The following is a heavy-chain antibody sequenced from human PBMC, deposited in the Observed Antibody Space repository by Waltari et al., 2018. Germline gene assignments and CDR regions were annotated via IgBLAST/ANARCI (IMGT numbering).Heavy chain of an antibody. CDR3: ARHGEGRFLEWLLVGYYYYMDV. CDR1: GGSISSSSYY. Sequence: QLQLQESGPGLVKPSETLSLTCTVSGGSISSSSYYWGWIRQPPGKGLEWIGSIYYSGSTYYNPSLKSRVTISVDTSKNQFSLKLSSVTAADTAVYYCARHGEGRFLEWLLVGYYYYMDVWGKGTTVTVSS. J-gene: IGHJ6*03. CDR2: IYYSGST. D-gene: IGHD3-3*01. V-gene: IGHV4-39*01.